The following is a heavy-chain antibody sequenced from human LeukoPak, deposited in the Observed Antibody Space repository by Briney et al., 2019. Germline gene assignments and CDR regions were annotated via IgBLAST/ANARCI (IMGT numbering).Heavy chain of an antibody. CDR3: ARDAYCSSTSCYEAYYYYGMDV. CDR1: GFTVSSNY. D-gene: IGHD2-2*01. Sequence: GSLRLSCAASGFTVSSNYMSWVRQAPGKGLEWVSVIYSVGSTYYADSVKGRFTISRDNSKNTLYLQMNSLRAEGTAVYYCARDAYCSSTSCYEAYYYYGMDVWGQGTTVTVSS. V-gene: IGHV3-66*01. J-gene: IGHJ6*02. CDR2: IYSVGST.